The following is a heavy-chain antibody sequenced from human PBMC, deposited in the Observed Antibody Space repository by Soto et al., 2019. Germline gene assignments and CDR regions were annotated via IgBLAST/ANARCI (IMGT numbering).Heavy chain of an antibody. V-gene: IGHV3-23*01. D-gene: IGHD1-26*01. CDR3: AREGKEAAFDL. Sequence: AVGSLRISCAVSGFNFSNYAMSWVRQAPGKGLEWVSAINNGGDPYYAAFVKGRFTISRDHSMLSLQLTSLRAEDTAIYYCAREGKEAAFDLWGQGTMVTVSS. CDR1: GFNFSNYA. CDR2: INNGGDP. J-gene: IGHJ3*01.